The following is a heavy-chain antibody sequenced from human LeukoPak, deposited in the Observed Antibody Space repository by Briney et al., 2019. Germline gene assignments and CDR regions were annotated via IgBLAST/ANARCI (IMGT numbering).Heavy chain of an antibody. CDR3: ARQGITMVRGARARLDY. V-gene: IGHV4-34*01. Sequence: SETLSLTCAVYGGSFSGYYWSWLRQPPGKGLEWIGEINHSGSTNCNPSLKSRVTISVDTSKNQFSLRLSSVTAADTAVYYCARQGITMVRGARARLDYWGQGTLVTVSS. D-gene: IGHD3-10*01. CDR1: GGSFSGYY. J-gene: IGHJ4*02. CDR2: INHSGST.